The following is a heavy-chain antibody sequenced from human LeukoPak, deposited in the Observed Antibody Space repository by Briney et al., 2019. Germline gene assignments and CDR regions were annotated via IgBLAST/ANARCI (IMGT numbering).Heavy chain of an antibody. CDR2: ISGTGNRT. D-gene: IGHD2-15*01. Sequence: GGSLRLSCAASGFTFSSYAMGWVRQAPGKGLEWGSAISGTGNRTYYADSVKGRFTISRDNSKNTLYLQMNSLRAEDTAVYYCAKWGCSGGSCYPFDYWGQGTLVTVSS. CDR3: AKWGCSGGSCYPFDY. J-gene: IGHJ4*02. CDR1: GFTFSSYA. V-gene: IGHV3-23*01.